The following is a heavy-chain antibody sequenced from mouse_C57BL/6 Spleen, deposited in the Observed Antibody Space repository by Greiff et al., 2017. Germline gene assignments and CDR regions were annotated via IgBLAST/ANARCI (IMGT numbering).Heavy chain of an antibody. CDR3: ARLDSSPCAY. CDR2: ISSGSSTI. V-gene: IGHV5-17*01. CDR1: GFTFSDYG. Sequence: EVQGVESGGGLVKPGGSLKLSCAASGFTFSDYGMHWVRQAPETGLEWVAYISSGSSTIYYADTVKGRFPISRDTAKNPLFLQMTSLRSEDTAMYYGARLDSSPCAYWGQGTLVTVSA. J-gene: IGHJ3*01. D-gene: IGHD1-1*01.